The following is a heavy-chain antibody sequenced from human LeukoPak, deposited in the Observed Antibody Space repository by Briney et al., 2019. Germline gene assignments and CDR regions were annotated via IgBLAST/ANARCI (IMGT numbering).Heavy chain of an antibody. D-gene: IGHD6-6*01. J-gene: IGHJ3*02. CDR2: IWYDGSNK. V-gene: IGHV3-33*01. Sequence: GRSLRLSCAASGFSFSSNGMHWVRQAPGKGLEWVAVIWYDGSNKYYADSVKGRFTISRDNSKNTLYLQKNSLRADDTAVYYCARDRPDAFDIWGQGTMVTVSS. CDR1: GFSFSSNG. CDR3: ARDRPDAFDI.